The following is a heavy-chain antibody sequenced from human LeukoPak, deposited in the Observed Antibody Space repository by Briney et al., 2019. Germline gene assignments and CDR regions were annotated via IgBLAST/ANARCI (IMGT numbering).Heavy chain of an antibody. CDR2: INHSGST. CDR1: GGSFSGYY. D-gene: IGHD3-16*02. Sequence: SETLSLTCAVYGGSFSGYYWSWIRQPPGKGLEWIGEINHSGSTNYNPSLKSRVTISVDTSKNQFSLKLSCVTAADTAVYYCARRRVWGSYHNDYWGQGTLVTVSS. J-gene: IGHJ4*02. CDR3: ARRRVWGSYHNDY. V-gene: IGHV4-34*01.